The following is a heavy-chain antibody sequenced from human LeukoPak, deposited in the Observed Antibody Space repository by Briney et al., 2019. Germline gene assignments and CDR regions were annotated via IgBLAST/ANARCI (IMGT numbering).Heavy chain of an antibody. V-gene: IGHV1-69*06. CDR2: IIPIFGTA. Sequence: SVNVSCKASGGTFSSYAISWVRQAPGQGLEWMGGIIPIFGTANYAQKFQGRVTITADKSTSTAYMELSSLRSEDTAVYYCARLPYCSSTSCYLNRFDPWGQGTLVTVSS. D-gene: IGHD2-2*01. CDR1: GGTFSSYA. CDR3: ARLPYCSSTSCYLNRFDP. J-gene: IGHJ5*02.